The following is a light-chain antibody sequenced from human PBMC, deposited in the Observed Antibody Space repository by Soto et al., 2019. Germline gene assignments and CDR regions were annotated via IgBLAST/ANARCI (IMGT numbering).Light chain of an antibody. J-gene: IGKJ4*01. CDR2: GAS. Sequence: DIQMTQSPSSLSASVGDRVIITCRASQSIDRYLNWYQLKPGKAPELLIYGASSFQSGVSSRFSGSGSGIDFTLTISSLQPEDFATYYCQQSKSFPLTFGGGTKVEIK. V-gene: IGKV1-39*01. CDR3: QQSKSFPLT. CDR1: QSIDRY.